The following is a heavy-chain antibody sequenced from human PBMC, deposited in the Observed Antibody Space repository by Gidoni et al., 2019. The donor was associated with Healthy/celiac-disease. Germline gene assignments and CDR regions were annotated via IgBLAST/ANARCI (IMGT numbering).Heavy chain of an antibody. V-gene: IGHV3-30*18. CDR1: GFTFSIYG. D-gene: IGHD6-6*01. J-gene: IGHJ4*02. CDR3: AKEGAARQGYFDY. Sequence: QVQLVESGGGVVQPGRSLRLSCAASGFTFSIYGIHWVRQAPGKGLEWVAVISDDGRNKYYADSVKGRFTISRDNSKNTLYLQMNSLRAEDTAVYYCAKEGAARQGYFDYWGQGTLVTVSS. CDR2: ISDDGRNK.